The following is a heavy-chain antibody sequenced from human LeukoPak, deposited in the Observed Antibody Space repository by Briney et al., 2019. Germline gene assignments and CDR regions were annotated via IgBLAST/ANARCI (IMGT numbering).Heavy chain of an antibody. CDR3: AGGYYGSGSYYTFDY. J-gene: IGHJ4*02. CDR1: GFTFSSYA. D-gene: IGHD3-10*01. Sequence: GGSLRLSCAASGFTFSSYAMSWVRQAPGKGLEWVSAISGSGGSTYYADSVKGRFTISRDNSKNTLYLQMNSLRAEDTAVYYCAGGYYGSGSYYTFDYWGQGTLVTVSS. V-gene: IGHV3-23*01. CDR2: ISGSGGST.